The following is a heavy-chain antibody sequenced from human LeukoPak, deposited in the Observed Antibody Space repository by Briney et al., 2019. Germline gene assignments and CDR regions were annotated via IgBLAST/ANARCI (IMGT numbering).Heavy chain of an antibody. CDR1: GYRFTSYW. CDR3: ARHDMAVAPDY. V-gene: IGHV5-51*01. Sequence: GXXXKISCKGSGYRFTSYWIGWVRQMPGKGLEGMGIIYPGDSDTRYSASFQGQVNISAEKSISTAYLQWSSLKASDTAMYYCARHDMAVAPDYWGQGTLVTVSS. CDR2: IYPGDSDT. J-gene: IGHJ4*02. D-gene: IGHD6-19*01.